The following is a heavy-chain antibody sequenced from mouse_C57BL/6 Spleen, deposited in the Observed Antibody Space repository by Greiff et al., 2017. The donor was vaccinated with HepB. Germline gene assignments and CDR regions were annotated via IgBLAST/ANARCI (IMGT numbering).Heavy chain of an antibody. D-gene: IGHD2-5*01. Sequence: VQLQQSGAELVRPGTSVKLSCKASGYTFTSYWMHWVKQRPGQGLEWIGVIDPSDSYTNYNQKFKGKATLTVDTSSSTAYMQLSSLTSEDSAVYSFAKPVYYSNYDYAMDYWGQGTSVTVSS. V-gene: IGHV1-59*01. CDR3: AKPVYYSNYDYAMDY. J-gene: IGHJ4*01. CDR1: GYTFTSYW. CDR2: IDPSDSYT.